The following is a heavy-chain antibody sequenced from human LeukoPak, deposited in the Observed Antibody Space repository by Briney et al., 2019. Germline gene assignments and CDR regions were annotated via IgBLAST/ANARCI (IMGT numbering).Heavy chain of an antibody. J-gene: IGHJ4*02. CDR2: INPNSGDT. Sequence: ASVKVSCKASGYSLTGYHMHWVRQAPGQGLEWMGRINPNSGDTNYAQKFQGWVTMTRDTSISTAYMELSRLRSDDTAVYYCAREHIVGATCEFDYWGQGTLVTVSS. CDR1: GYSLTGYH. V-gene: IGHV1-2*04. D-gene: IGHD1-26*01. CDR3: AREHIVGATCEFDY.